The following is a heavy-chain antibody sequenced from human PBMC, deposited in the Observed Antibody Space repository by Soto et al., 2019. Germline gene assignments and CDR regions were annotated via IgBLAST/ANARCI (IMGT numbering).Heavy chain of an antibody. CDR3: ARAGYSGYDWFDP. CDR2: IDPSDSYT. J-gene: IGHJ5*02. CDR1: GYSFTSYW. V-gene: IGHV5-10-1*01. D-gene: IGHD5-12*01. Sequence: ESLTISFTGSGYSFTSYWISWVRQMPGKGLEWMGRIDPSDSYTNYSPSFQGHVTISADKSISTAYLQWSSLKASDTAMYYCARAGYSGYDWFDPWGQGTLVTVSS.